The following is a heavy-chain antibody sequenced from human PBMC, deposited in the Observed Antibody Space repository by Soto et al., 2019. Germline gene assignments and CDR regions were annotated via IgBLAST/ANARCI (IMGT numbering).Heavy chain of an antibody. J-gene: IGHJ5*02. CDR2: INSDGSST. V-gene: IGHV3-74*01. CDR3: ARDHVVSRNWFDP. D-gene: IGHD2-21*01. Sequence: EVQLVESGGGLVQPGGSLRLSCAASGFTFSSYWMHWVRQAPGKGLVWVSRINSDGSSTSYADSVKGRFTISRDNAKNSLYLQMNSLRAEDTAVYYCARDHVVSRNWFDPWGQGTLVTVSS. CDR1: GFTFSSYW.